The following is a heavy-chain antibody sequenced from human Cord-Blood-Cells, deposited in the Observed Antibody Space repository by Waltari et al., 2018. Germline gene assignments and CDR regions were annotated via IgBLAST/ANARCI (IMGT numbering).Heavy chain of an antibody. J-gene: IGHJ4*02. D-gene: IGHD1-26*01. V-gene: IGHV3-30*04. CDR1: GFTFSSYA. CDR3: ARAAGGSYFDY. Sequence: QVQLVESGGGVVQPGRSLRLSCAASGFTFSSYAMHWVRRAPGKGLEWVAVISYDGSNKYYAEAVKGRFTISRDNSKNTLYLQMNSLRAEDTAVYYCARAAGGSYFDYWGQGTLVTVSS. CDR2: ISYDGSNK.